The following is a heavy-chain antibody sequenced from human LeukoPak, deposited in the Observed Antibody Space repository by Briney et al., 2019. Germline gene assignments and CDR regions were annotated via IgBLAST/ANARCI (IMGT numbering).Heavy chain of an antibody. CDR3: TTDISSGWYYFDY. CDR2: IKSKTDGGTT. V-gene: IGHV3-15*01. Sequence: PRGSLTLSCAASGFTFSNAWMSWVRQAPGKGLEWVGRIKSKTDGGTTDYAAPVKGRFTISRDDSKNTLYLQMNSLKTEDTAVYYCTTDISSGWYYFDYWGQGTLVTVSS. D-gene: IGHD6-19*01. CDR1: GFTFSNAW. J-gene: IGHJ4*02.